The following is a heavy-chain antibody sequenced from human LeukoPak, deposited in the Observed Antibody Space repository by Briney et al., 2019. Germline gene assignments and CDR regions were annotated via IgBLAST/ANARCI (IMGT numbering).Heavy chain of an antibody. J-gene: IGHJ4*02. CDR3: ARVYAPSGYGAYYFDF. Sequence: GGSLRLSCAASGFIFSDYYMSWIRQAPGKGLEWVLYISSSSSYTNYADSVKGRFTISRDNAKNSLYLQMNSLRAEDTAVYYCARVYAPSGYGAYYFDFWGQGTLVTVSS. D-gene: IGHD5-12*01. CDR1: GFIFSDYY. CDR2: ISSSSSYT. V-gene: IGHV3-11*06.